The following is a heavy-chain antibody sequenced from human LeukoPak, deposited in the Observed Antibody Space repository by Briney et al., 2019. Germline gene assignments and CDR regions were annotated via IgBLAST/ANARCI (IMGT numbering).Heavy chain of an antibody. CDR3: ARDQCSSTSCYDMDV. D-gene: IGHD2-2*01. Sequence: ASVKVSCKASGYTFTGYYMHWVRQAPGQGLEWMGWINPNSGGTNYAQKFQGRVTMTRDTSTSTAYMELSRLRSDDTAVYYCARDQCSSTSCYDMDVWGKGTTVTVSS. J-gene: IGHJ6*03. V-gene: IGHV1-2*02. CDR2: INPNSGGT. CDR1: GYTFTGYY.